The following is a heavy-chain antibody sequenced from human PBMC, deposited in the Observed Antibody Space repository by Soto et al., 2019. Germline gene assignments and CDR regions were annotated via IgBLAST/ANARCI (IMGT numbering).Heavy chain of an antibody. D-gene: IGHD3-16*01. CDR1: GFTFRGYV. CDR3: ARWGTTGGLDV. Sequence: QVQLVESGGGVVKPGPPLKLSCVGSGFTFRGYVLTWVRQAPGKGLEWVALTSYDGSNKYYDDSVKGRFTISRDNSRNTVDLQMDNLRLEDTALYYCARWGTTGGLDVWGQGTLVSVSS. CDR2: TSYDGSNK. V-gene: IGHV3-30*04. J-gene: IGHJ4*02.